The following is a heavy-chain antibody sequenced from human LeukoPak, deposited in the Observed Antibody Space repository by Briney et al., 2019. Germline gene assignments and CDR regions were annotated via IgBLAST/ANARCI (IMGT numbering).Heavy chain of an antibody. Sequence: PSETLSLTCTVSGGSISSSSYYWGWIRQPPGKGLEWIGSIYYSGSTYYNPSLKSRVSISVDTSKNQFSLKLTSVTAADTAVYYCARYSGLTTVPTGTFDIWGQGTMVTVSS. D-gene: IGHD4-17*01. CDR2: IYYSGST. CDR1: GGSISSSSYY. CDR3: ARYSGLTTVPTGTFDI. V-gene: IGHV4-39*07. J-gene: IGHJ3*02.